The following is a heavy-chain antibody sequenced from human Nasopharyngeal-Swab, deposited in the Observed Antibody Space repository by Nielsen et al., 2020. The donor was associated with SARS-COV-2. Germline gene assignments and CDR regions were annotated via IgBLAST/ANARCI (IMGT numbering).Heavy chain of an antibody. CDR3: ARDGSGIAVAGTRFDP. J-gene: IGHJ5*02. D-gene: IGHD6-19*01. CDR2: ISAYNGNT. CDR1: GYTFTSYG. V-gene: IGHV1-18*01. Sequence: ASVKVSCKASGYTFTSYGISWVRQAPGQGLEWMGWISAYNGNTNYAQKLQGRVTMTTDTSTSTAYMELRSLRSEDTAVYYCARDGSGIAVAGTRFDPWGQGTLVTVSS.